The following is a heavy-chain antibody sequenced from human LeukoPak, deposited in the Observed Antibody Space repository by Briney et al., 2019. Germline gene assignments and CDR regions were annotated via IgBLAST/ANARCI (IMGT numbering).Heavy chain of an antibody. CDR3: ARFSRSYCSSTGCSKYFDY. Sequence: GGSLRLSCAASGLTVSSNHMAWVRQAPGKGLEWVSGISINVDNTYYADSVKGRFTISRDNSKSTLFLQMNSLRAEDTAVYYCARFSRSYCSSTGCSKYFDYWGQGTLVTVSP. CDR1: GLTVSSNH. J-gene: IGHJ4*02. D-gene: IGHD2-2*01. CDR2: ISINVDNT. V-gene: IGHV3-23*01.